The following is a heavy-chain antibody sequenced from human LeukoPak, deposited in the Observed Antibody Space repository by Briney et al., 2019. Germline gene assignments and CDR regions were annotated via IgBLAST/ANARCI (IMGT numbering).Heavy chain of an antibody. CDR2: INPNSGGT. CDR1: GYTFTGYY. V-gene: IGHV1-2*02. D-gene: IGHD2-2*01. Sequence: GASVKVSCKASGYTFTGYYMHWVRQAPGKGVEWVGWINPNSGGTNYAQKFQGRVTMTRDTSISTAYMELSRLRSDDTAVYYCARDHRYCSSTSCYAVAPMDVWGKGTTVTVSS. J-gene: IGHJ6*03. CDR3: ARDHRYCSSTSCYAVAPMDV.